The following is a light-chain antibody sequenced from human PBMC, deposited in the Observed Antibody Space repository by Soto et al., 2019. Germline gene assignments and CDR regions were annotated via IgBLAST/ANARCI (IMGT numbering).Light chain of an antibody. Sequence: QSALTQPASVSGSPGQSITISCTGTSSDVGGYNYVSWYQQHPGKAPKLMIYEVSNRPSGVSNRFSGSKSGNTASLTISGLQAEDEADYYCSSYTSSSTVVFGGETKVTVL. CDR3: SSYTSSSTVV. J-gene: IGLJ2*01. CDR2: EVS. CDR1: SSDVGGYNY. V-gene: IGLV2-14*01.